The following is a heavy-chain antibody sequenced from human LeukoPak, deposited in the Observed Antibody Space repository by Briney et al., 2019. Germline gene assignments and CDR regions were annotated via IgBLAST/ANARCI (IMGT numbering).Heavy chain of an antibody. CDR2: IYYSGSS. CDR3: ARDGYGDSPFDY. CDR1: GGSISSGGYY. Sequence: SETLSLTCTVSGGSISSGGYYWSWIRQHPGKGLEWIGYIYYSGSSYYNPSLKSRVTISVDTSKNQLSLKLTFVTAADTAVYYCARDGYGDSPFDYWGQGTLVTVSS. V-gene: IGHV4-31*03. D-gene: IGHD4-17*01. J-gene: IGHJ4*02.